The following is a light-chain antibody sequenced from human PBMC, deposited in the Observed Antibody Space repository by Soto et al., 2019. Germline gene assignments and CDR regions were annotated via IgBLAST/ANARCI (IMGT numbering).Light chain of an antibody. CDR2: DAS. V-gene: IGKV1-39*01. CDR1: QRIGTY. J-gene: IGKJ1*01. CDR3: QQNDISPRT. Sequence: DIQMTQSPSSLSASVGDRGTITCRASQRIGTYLNWYQQRPGKAPKLLIYDASTLHSGVPPRFSGSGSGTDFTLTITSLQPEDFATYYCQQNDISPRTFGQGTKVDIK.